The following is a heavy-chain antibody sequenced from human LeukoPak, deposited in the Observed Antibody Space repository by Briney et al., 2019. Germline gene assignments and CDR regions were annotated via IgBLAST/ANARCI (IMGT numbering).Heavy chain of an antibody. CDR2: IIPIFGIA. V-gene: IGHV1-69*04. CDR3: ARDLSGVVIIHYGMDV. CDR1: GGTFSSYA. D-gene: IGHD3-3*01. J-gene: IGHJ6*02. Sequence: SVKVSCKASGGTFSSYAISWVRQAPGQGLEWMGRIIPIFGIANYAQKFQGRVTIAADKSTSTAYMELSSLRSEDTAVYYCARDLSGVVIIHYGMDVWGQGTTVTVSS.